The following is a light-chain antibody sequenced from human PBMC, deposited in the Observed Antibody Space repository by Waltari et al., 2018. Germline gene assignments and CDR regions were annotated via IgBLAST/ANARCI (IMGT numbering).Light chain of an antibody. V-gene: IGLV1-44*01. CDR3: STWDDGLAGGVV. CDR2: NND. Sequence: QAVLTQPPSASGTPGQTVTLSCSGSRSNIASNTFPWYQQLPGTTPKVLIYNNDQRPSVVPDRFSGSKSGTSVSLAISGLQSDDEADYYCSTWDDGLAGGVVFGGGTKLTVL. J-gene: IGLJ2*01. CDR1: RSNIASNT.